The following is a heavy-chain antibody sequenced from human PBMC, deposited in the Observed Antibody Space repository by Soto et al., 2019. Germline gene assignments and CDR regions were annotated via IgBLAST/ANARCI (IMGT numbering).Heavy chain of an antibody. J-gene: IGHJ4*02. CDR2: VSYTGST. Sequence: SETLSLTCTVSGGSITNYYWSWIRQPPGKGLEWIGYVSYTGSTNYSPSLESRVTISVDTSKNQFSLNLSSVTAADTAVYYCARQRLWLVDYWGQGTLVTVSS. D-gene: IGHD6-19*01. V-gene: IGHV4-59*08. CDR1: GGSITNYY. CDR3: ARQRLWLVDY.